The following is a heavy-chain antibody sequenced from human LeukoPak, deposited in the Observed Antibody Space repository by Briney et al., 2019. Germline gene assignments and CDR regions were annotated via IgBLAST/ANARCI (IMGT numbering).Heavy chain of an antibody. D-gene: IGHD3-16*02. CDR1: GGSFSGYY. Sequence: PSETLSLTCAVYGGSFSGYYWSWIRQPPGKGLEWIGEINHSGSTNYNPSLKSRVTISVDTAQNRFSLKLSSVTAADTAVYYCARGSYDYVWGSYRYGGACFDYWGQGTLVTVSS. J-gene: IGHJ4*02. V-gene: IGHV4-34*01. CDR3: ARGSYDYVWGSYRYGGACFDY. CDR2: INHSGST.